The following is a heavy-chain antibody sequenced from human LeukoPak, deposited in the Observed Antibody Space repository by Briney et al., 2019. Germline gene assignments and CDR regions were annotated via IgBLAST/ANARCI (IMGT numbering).Heavy chain of an antibody. CDR2: ISYDGSDK. V-gene: IGHV3-30*04. CDR3: ARAVYRSGGYYFDY. CDR1: GFTFSSYA. D-gene: IGHD6-19*01. J-gene: IGHJ4*02. Sequence: PGGSLRLSCAASGFTFSSYAMQWVRQAPGKGLEWVAVISYDGSDKNYADSVKGRFTISRDNSKNTLYLQMNSLRADDTAVYYCARAVYRSGGYYFDYWGQGPLVIVSS.